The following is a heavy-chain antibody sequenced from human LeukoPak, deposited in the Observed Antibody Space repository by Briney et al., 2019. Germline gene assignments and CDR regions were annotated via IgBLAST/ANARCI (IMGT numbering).Heavy chain of an antibody. Sequence: GGSLRLSCAASGFTFSSYAMHWVRQAPGKGLEWVAVISYDGSNKYYADSVKGRFTISRDNSKNTLYLQMNSLRAEDTAVYYCARPYGDYYFDYWGQGTLVTVSS. V-gene: IGHV3-30-3*01. J-gene: IGHJ4*02. CDR2: ISYDGSNK. D-gene: IGHD4-17*01. CDR1: GFTFSSYA. CDR3: ARPYGDYYFDY.